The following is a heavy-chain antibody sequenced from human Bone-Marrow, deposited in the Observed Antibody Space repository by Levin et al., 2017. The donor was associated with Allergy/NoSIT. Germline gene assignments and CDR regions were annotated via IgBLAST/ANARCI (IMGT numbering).Heavy chain of an antibody. Sequence: GGSLRLSCAASGFTFSSYTMNWVRQAPGKGLEWVSSISASSSYITFSDSVKGRLTISRDNAKNSLFLQMNNLRAEDTAVYYCARRNDFWSRTHGGYYFFMDVWGTGTTVTVSS. CDR3: ARRNDFWSRTHGGYYFFMDV. V-gene: IGHV3-21*01. CDR2: ISASSSYI. CDR1: GFTFSSYT. D-gene: IGHD3-3*01. J-gene: IGHJ6*03.